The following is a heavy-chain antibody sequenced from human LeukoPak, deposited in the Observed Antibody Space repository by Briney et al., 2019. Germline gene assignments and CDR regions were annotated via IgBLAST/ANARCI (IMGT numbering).Heavy chain of an antibody. Sequence: GGSLRLSCAASGFTFSSYAMHWVRQAPGKGLEWVANIKQDGSEKYYVDSVKGRFTISRDNAKNSLYLQMNSLRAEDTAVYYCARDAAVATIEDYWGQGTLVTVSS. CDR3: ARDAAVATIEDY. CDR1: GFTFSSYA. V-gene: IGHV3-7*01. CDR2: IKQDGSEK. J-gene: IGHJ4*02. D-gene: IGHD5-12*01.